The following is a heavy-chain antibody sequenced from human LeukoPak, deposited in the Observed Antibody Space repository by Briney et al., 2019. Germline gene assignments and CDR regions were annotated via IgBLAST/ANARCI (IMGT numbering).Heavy chain of an antibody. CDR2: INPNSGGT. D-gene: IGHD1-26*01. CDR3: AREGLGSPGERRAFDI. Sequence: ASVKVSCKASGYTFTGYYMHWVRQAPGQGLEWMGWINPNSGGTNYAQKFQGRVTMTRDTSISTAYMELSRLRSDDTAVYYCAREGLGSPGERRAFDIWGQGTMVTVSS. V-gene: IGHV1-2*02. J-gene: IGHJ3*02. CDR1: GYTFTGYY.